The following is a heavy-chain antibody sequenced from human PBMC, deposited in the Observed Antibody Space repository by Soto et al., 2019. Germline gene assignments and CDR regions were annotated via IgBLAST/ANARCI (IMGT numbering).Heavy chain of an antibody. V-gene: IGHV4-34*01. CDR1: GGSFSGYY. CDR2: INHSGST. J-gene: IGHJ4*02. D-gene: IGHD3-16*01. CDR3: ARGRSNGRFDY. Sequence: SETLSLTCAVYGGSFSGYYWSWIRQPPGKGLEWIGEINHSGSTNYNPSLKSRVTISVDTSKNQFSLKLSSVTAADTAVYYCARGRSNGRFDYWGQGTLVTVSS.